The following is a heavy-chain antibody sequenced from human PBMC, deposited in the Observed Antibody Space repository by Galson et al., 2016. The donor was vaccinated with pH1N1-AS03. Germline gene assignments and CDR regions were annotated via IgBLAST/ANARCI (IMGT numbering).Heavy chain of an antibody. V-gene: IGHV4-39*07. CDR2: IYYSGST. J-gene: IGHJ5*02. Sequence: SETLSLTCTVSGDSIDISPYYWNWIRQPPGKSLEWIGNIYYSGSTYYSPSLASRVTISIDTSNNQIFLALASVTAADTAVYFCARDGPIAARPPDLWGQGMLGTASS. CDR3: ARDGPIAARPPDL. D-gene: IGHD6-6*01. CDR1: GDSIDISPYY.